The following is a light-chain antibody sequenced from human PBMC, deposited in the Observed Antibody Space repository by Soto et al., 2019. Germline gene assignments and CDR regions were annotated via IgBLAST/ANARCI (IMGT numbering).Light chain of an antibody. V-gene: IGKV3-11*01. CDR3: QQRSSWPLT. Sequence: EVVLTQSPATLSLSPGERATLSCRASQSVGSQLAWNQQKPGQAPRLLINDASNKATGIPARFSGSGSGTDFTPTTSSLEPEDFAGYYCQQRSSWPLTFGGGTKVEIK. CDR2: DAS. J-gene: IGKJ4*01. CDR1: QSVGSQ.